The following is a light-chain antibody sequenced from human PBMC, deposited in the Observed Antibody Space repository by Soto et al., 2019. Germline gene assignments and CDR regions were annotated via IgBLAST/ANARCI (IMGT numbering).Light chain of an antibody. J-gene: IGLJ1*01. CDR3: SSYTSSSPYV. Sequence: QSALTQPASVSGSPGQSITISCTGTSSDVGGYNYVSWYQQHPGKAPKLMIYEVSNRPSGVSNRFSGSKSGNTASLTISGLQAEDEADYYCSSYTSSSPYVFGTGTQPTVL. CDR2: EVS. CDR1: SSDVGGYNY. V-gene: IGLV2-14*01.